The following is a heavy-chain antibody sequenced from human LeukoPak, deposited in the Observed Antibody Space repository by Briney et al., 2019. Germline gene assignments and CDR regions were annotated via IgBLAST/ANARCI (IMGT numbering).Heavy chain of an antibody. Sequence: ASVKVSCKVSGYTLTELSMHWVRQAPGKGLEWMGGFDPEDGETIYAQKFQGRVTMTEDTSTDTAYMELSSLRSEDTAVYYCATDLDPNSSSWFNWFDPWGQGTLVTVSS. CDR1: GYTLTELS. J-gene: IGHJ5*02. CDR3: ATDLDPNSSSWFNWFDP. V-gene: IGHV1-24*01. D-gene: IGHD6-13*01. CDR2: FDPEDGET.